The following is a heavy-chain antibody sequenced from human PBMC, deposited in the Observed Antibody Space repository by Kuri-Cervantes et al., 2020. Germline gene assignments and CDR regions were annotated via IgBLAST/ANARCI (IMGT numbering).Heavy chain of an antibody. D-gene: IGHD3-10*01. J-gene: IGHJ4*02. CDR2: IYHSGST. CDR1: GYSISSCCY. Sequence: SETLSLTCAVSGYSISSCCYWGWIRQPPGKGLEWIGSIYHSGSTYYNPSLKSRVTILVDKSKNQFSLKLSSVTAADTAVYYCAGESGGVWFGEFYWGQGTLVTVSS. CDR3: AGESGGVWFGEFY. V-gene: IGHV4-38-2*02.